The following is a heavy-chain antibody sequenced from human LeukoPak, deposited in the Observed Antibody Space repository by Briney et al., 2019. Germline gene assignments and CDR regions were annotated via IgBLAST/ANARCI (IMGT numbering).Heavy chain of an antibody. Sequence: AASVKVSCKASGGTFSSYAISWVRQAPGQGLEWMGGIIPIFGTANYAQKFQGRVTITADGSTSTAYMELSSLRSEDTAVYYCARDRLYYYDSSGYYFDYWGQGTLVTVSS. CDR2: IIPIFGTA. J-gene: IGHJ4*02. CDR1: GGTFSSYA. V-gene: IGHV1-69*13. CDR3: ARDRLYYYDSSGYYFDY. D-gene: IGHD3-22*01.